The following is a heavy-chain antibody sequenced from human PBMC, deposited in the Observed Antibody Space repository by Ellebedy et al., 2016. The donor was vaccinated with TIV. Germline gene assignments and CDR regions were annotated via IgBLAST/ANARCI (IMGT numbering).Heavy chain of an antibody. Sequence: SLKISCAASGFTFDDYDMYWVRQAPGKGLEWVSGISWNSGSIGYADSVKGRFTISRDNAKNSLYLQMNSLRAEDTALYYCAKGGGAAPTYYFDYWGQGTLVTVSS. V-gene: IGHV3-9*01. CDR1: GFTFDDYD. CDR3: AKGGGAAPTYYFDY. D-gene: IGHD3-16*01. J-gene: IGHJ4*02. CDR2: ISWNSGSI.